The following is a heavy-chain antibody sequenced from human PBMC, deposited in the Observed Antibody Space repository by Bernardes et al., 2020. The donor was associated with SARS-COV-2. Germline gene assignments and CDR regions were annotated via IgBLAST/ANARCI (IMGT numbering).Heavy chain of an antibody. J-gene: IGHJ4*02. CDR2: ISSSGSTI. V-gene: IGHV3-48*03. Sequence: GGSLRLSCAASGFTFSSYEMNWVRQAPGKGLEWVSYISSSGSTIYYADSVKGRFTISRDNAKNSLYLQMNSLRAEDTAVYYCARDLRDYYGSGSYPDYWGQGTLVTVSS. D-gene: IGHD3-10*01. CDR3: ARDLRDYYGSGSYPDY. CDR1: GFTFSSYE.